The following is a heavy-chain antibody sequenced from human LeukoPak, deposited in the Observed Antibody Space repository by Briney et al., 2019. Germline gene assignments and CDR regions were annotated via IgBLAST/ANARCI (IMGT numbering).Heavy chain of an antibody. V-gene: IGHV1-2*02. D-gene: IGHD6-13*01. CDR2: INPNSGGT. Sequence: ASVKVSCKASGYTFTGYYMHWVRQAPGQGLEWMGWINPNSGGTNYAQKFQGRATMTRDTSISTAYMELSRLRSDDTAVYYCARGGSWYGSYYYGMDVWGQGTTVTVSS. J-gene: IGHJ6*02. CDR1: GYTFTGYY. CDR3: ARGGSWYGSYYYGMDV.